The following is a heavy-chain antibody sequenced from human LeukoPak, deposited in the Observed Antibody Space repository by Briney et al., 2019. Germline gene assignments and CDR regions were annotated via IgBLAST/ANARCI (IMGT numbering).Heavy chain of an antibody. Sequence: GGSLRLSCAASGFTFSSYGMSWVRQAPGKGLEWVSAISGSGGSTYYADSVKGRFTISRDNAKNSLYLQMNSLRAEDTAVYYCAREGGMGGSSPNPYYYMDVWGKGTTVTVSS. D-gene: IGHD1-26*01. J-gene: IGHJ6*03. CDR3: AREGGMGGSSPNPYYYMDV. CDR1: GFTFSSYG. V-gene: IGHV3-23*01. CDR2: ISGSGGST.